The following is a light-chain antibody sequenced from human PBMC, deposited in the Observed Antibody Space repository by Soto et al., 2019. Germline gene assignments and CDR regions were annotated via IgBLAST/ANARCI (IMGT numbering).Light chain of an antibody. Sequence: QSALTQPASVSGSPGQSITISSTGTSSDFGGYNYVSWYQQHPGKAPKLMIYDVSNRPSGFSNRFSGSKSGNTASLTISGLQAEDEADYYCSSYTSSSTLLYVFGTGTKLTVL. V-gene: IGLV2-14*01. CDR2: DVS. J-gene: IGLJ1*01. CDR3: SSYTSSSTLLYV. CDR1: SSDFGGYNY.